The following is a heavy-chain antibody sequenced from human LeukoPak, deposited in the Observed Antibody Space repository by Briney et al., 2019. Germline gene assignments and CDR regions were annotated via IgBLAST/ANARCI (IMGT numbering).Heavy chain of an antibody. CDR3: ARDDYGDYFDY. CDR2: IYSGGST. Sequence: GGSLRLSCAASGFTVSSNYMSWDRQAPGKGLEWVSVIYSGGSTYYADSVKGRFTISRGNSKNTLYLQMNSLRAEDTAVYYCARDDYGDYFDYWGQGTLVTVSS. CDR1: GFTVSSNY. V-gene: IGHV3-53*01. D-gene: IGHD4-17*01. J-gene: IGHJ4*02.